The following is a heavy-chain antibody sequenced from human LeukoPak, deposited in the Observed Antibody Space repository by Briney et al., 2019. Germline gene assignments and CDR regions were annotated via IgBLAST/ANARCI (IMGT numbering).Heavy chain of an antibody. V-gene: IGHV5-51*01. CDR3: ARGKTVTTFGAFDI. CDR1: GYSFTSYW. D-gene: IGHD4-17*01. Sequence: GESLKVSCKGSGYSFTSYWIGWVRQMPGKGLEWMGIIYPGDSDTRYSPSFQGQVTISADKSISTAYLQWSSLKASDTATHYCARGKTVTTFGAFDIWGQGTMVTVSS. J-gene: IGHJ3*02. CDR2: IYPGDSDT.